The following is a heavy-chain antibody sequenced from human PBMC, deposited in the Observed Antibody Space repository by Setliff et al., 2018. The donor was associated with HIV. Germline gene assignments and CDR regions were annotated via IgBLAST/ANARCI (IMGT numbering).Heavy chain of an antibody. CDR3: ARESLNLGELSSNPDASDI. J-gene: IGHJ3*02. V-gene: IGHV4-34*01. Sequence: SETLSLTCGVYGGSFSGYYWTWIRQPPGKGLEWIGEINHRGTTNSNPSLKRRVTISVDTSKSQFSLRLRSVTAADTAVYYCARESLNLGELSSNPDASDIWGQGTMVTVSS. CDR2: INHRGTT. D-gene: IGHD3-16*02. CDR1: GGSFSGYY.